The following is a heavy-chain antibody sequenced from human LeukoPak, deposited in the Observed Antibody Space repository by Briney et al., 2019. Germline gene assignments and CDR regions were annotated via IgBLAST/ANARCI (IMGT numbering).Heavy chain of an antibody. V-gene: IGHV3-7*01. CDR1: GFTFSSYW. CDR3: ARVYSYANYYYYMDV. D-gene: IGHD5-18*01. J-gene: IGHJ6*03. CDR2: IKQDGSEK. Sequence: GGSLRLSCAASGFTFSSYWMSWVRQAPGKGLEWVANIKQDGSEKYYVDSVKGRFTISRDNAKNSLYLQMNSLRAEDTAVYYCARVYSYANYYYYMDVWGKGTTVTVSS.